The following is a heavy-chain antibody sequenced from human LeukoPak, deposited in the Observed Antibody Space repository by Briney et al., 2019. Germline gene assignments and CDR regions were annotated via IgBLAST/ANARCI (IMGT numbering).Heavy chain of an antibody. D-gene: IGHD3-16*02. CDR1: GFTFSSYA. CDR2: ISGSGGST. Sequence: PGGSLRLSCAASGFTFSSYAMSCVRQAPGKGLEWVSAISGSGGSTCYADSVKGRFTISRDNAKNSLYLQMNSLRAEDTAVYYCARYDYVWGSYRPFGYWGQGTLVTVSS. V-gene: IGHV3-23*01. CDR3: ARYDYVWGSYRPFGY. J-gene: IGHJ4*02.